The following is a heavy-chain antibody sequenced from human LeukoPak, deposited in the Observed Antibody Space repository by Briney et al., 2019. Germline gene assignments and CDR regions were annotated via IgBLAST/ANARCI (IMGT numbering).Heavy chain of an antibody. D-gene: IGHD2-15*01. CDR3: ARAGYCSGGSCVLNWFDP. Sequence: PGGSLRLSCAASGFTFSSYSMNWVRQAPGKGLEWVSYISGSSTIYYADSVKGRFTISRDNAKNSLYLQINSLRAEDTAVYYCARAGYCSGGSCVLNWFDPWGQGTLVTVSS. CDR2: ISGSSTI. CDR1: GFTFSSYS. V-gene: IGHV3-48*01. J-gene: IGHJ5*02.